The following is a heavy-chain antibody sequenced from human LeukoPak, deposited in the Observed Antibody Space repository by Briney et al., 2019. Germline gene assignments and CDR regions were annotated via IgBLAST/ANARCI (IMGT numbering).Heavy chain of an antibody. CDR3: AKDVNNWNPQSGWFGP. CDR2: ISPYSGNT. Sequence: GASVKVSCKASGYSFTPFGITWVRQAPGQGLEWLGWISPYSGNTDYAQKLQGRVTMTTDTSTTTAYLELRSLRYDDTAIYYCAKDVNNWNPQSGWFGPWGQGTLVTVSS. V-gene: IGHV1-18*01. J-gene: IGHJ5*02. CDR1: GYSFTPFG. D-gene: IGHD1-1*01.